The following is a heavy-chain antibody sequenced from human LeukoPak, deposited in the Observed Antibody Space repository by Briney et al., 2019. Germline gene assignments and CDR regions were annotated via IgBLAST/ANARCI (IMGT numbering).Heavy chain of an antibody. CDR2: VVQDGSDK. CDR1: GFTFSSYW. V-gene: IGHV3-7*01. D-gene: IGHD1-26*01. CDR3: ARNNYYARDY. J-gene: IGHJ4*02. Sequence: GGSLRLSCAASGFTFSSYWMSWVRQAPGKGLEWVANVVQDGSDKYYVDSVKGRFTISRDNAKNSLYLQMNSLRAEDTAVYYCARNNYYARDYWDQGTLVTVSS.